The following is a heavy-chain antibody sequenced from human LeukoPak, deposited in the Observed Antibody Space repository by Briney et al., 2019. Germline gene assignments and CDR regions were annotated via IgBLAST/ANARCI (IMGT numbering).Heavy chain of an antibody. CDR2: ISHDVSYK. D-gene: IGHD4-17*01. V-gene: IGHV3-33*06. Sequence: GGSLRLSCAASGFTFSGYGMHWVRQAPGKGLEWVAVISHDVSYKYYADSVKGRFTISRDNSKNTLFLQMNSLRAEDTAVYYCAKGRGTTVTSAANYWGQGTLVTVSS. J-gene: IGHJ4*02. CDR1: GFTFSGYG. CDR3: AKGRGTTVTSAANY.